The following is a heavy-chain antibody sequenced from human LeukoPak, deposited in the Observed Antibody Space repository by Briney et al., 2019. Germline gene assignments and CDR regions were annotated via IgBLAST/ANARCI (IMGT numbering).Heavy chain of an antibody. CDR1: GGSTSSYY. Sequence: SETLSLTCTVSGGSTSSYYWSWIRQPPGKGLEWIGSIYHSGSTYYNPSLKSRVTISVDTSKNQFSLKLSSVTAADTAVYYCANGIAAAGTDYWGQGTLVTVSS. CDR2: IYHSGST. CDR3: ANGIAAAGTDY. V-gene: IGHV4-59*04. D-gene: IGHD6-13*01. J-gene: IGHJ4*02.